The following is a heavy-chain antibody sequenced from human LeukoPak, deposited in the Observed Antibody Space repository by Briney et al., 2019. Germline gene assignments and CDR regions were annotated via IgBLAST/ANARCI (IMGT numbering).Heavy chain of an antibody. CDR3: ARARAAGTL. CDR2: TSSSCSTI. J-gene: IGHJ4*02. D-gene: IGHD6-13*01. V-gene: IGHV3-48*01. Sequence: GGSLRLSCAASGFTFSSYSMNWVRQAPGKGVEWVSYTSSSCSTIYYAASVKGRFTISRDNAKNSLYMQMNSLRAEDTAVYYRARARAAGTLWGQGTLVTVSS. CDR1: GFTFSSYS.